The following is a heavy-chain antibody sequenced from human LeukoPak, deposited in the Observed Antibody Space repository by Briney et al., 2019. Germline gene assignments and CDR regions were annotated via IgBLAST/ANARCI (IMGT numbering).Heavy chain of an antibody. V-gene: IGHV5-51*01. CDR2: IDPSDSDT. CDR1: GYTFTSRW. CDR3: ARSSASYHFGMDV. Sequence: GESLKISCKGSGYTFTSRWIGWVRQMPGKGLEWMGIIDPSDSDTRYSPSFQGQVTISADKSISTAYLQWGSLKASDTAMYYCARSSASYHFGMDVWGKGTTVTVSS. D-gene: IGHD3-10*01. J-gene: IGHJ6*04.